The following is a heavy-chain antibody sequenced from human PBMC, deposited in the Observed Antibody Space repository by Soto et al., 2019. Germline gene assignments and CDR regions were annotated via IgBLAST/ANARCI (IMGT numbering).Heavy chain of an antibody. D-gene: IGHD3-10*02. CDR1: GFTFRNYG. CDR3: VRDQDLVFGYFTF. Sequence: GGSLRLSCAASGFTFRNYGMHWVRQAPGKGLEWLTFILHDGSKTYYADSVKGRFTASRDNSKNTQFLQMNSLGAEDTALYYCVRDQDLVFGYFTFWGRGTLVTVSS. V-gene: IGHV3-30*06. CDR2: ILHDGSKT. J-gene: IGHJ4*02.